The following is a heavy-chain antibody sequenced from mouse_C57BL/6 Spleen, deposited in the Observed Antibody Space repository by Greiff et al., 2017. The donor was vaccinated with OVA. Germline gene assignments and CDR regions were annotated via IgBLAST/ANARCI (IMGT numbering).Heavy chain of an antibody. V-gene: IGHV1-80*01. CDR1: GYAFSSYW. CDR3: ARFDDYDEEAWLAY. D-gene: IGHD2-4*01. CDR2: IYPGDGDT. Sequence: QVQLQQSGAELVKPGASVKISCKASGYAFSSYWMNWVKQRPGKGLEWIGEIYPGDGDTNYNGKFKGKATLTADKSSSTAYIQLSSLTSEDAAVYFCARFDDYDEEAWLAYWGQGTLVTVSA. J-gene: IGHJ3*01.